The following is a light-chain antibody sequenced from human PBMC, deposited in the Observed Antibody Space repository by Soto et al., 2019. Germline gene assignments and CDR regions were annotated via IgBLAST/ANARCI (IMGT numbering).Light chain of an antibody. V-gene: IGKV3-15*01. Sequence: DIGMTQSPDTLSVSPGERDTLSCRASQTIGSNLAWYQHTPGQAPKPLIYDVATRATGIAARFSRSRSGTEVTLTLSSLQSEDSAVYSCQQYNNGPLYTFGQGTKMEI. CDR2: DVA. J-gene: IGKJ2*01. CDR1: QTIGSN. CDR3: QQYNNGPLYT.